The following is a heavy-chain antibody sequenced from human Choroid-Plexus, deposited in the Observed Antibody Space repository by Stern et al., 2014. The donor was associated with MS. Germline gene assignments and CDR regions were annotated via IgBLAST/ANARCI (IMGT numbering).Heavy chain of an antibody. Sequence: VQLVESGGGVVQPGRSPRLSCVGSGFTFGSCAMHWVRQAPGKGLEWVAGVSYDGSNKYYADSVKGRFTISRDNSQNTLYMQMSSLRPEDTAVYYCAKDRQYLTYFFDHWGQGSLVTVSS. CDR1: GFTFGSCA. D-gene: IGHD2/OR15-2a*01. J-gene: IGHJ5*02. CDR3: AKDRQYLTYFFDH. V-gene: IGHV3-30*18. CDR2: VSYDGSNK.